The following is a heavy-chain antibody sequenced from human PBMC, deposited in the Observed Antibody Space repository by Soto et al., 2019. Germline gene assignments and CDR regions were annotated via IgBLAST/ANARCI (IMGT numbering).Heavy chain of an antibody. Sequence: EVQLLESGGGLVQPGGSLRLSCAASGFTFSSRAMSWVRQAPGKGLEWVSSIYASNNNTYYADSVKGRFTISRDNSRSTLYLQMISLRAEDTALYYCAKDTRGPDYWGQGTLVTVSS. D-gene: IGHD2-2*01. CDR3: AKDTRGPDY. CDR2: IYASNNNT. J-gene: IGHJ4*02. V-gene: IGHV3-23*05. CDR1: GFTFSSRA.